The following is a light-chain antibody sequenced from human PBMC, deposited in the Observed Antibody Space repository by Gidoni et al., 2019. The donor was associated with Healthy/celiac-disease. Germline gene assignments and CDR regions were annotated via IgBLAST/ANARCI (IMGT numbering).Light chain of an antibody. CDR1: QSVSSN. CDR2: GAS. V-gene: IGKV3-15*01. J-gene: IGKJ1*01. CDR3: QQSGT. Sequence: EIVMTQSPATLSVSQGERATLSCRASQSVSSNLAGYQQKPGQAPRLLISGASTRATGIPARFSGSRSVTEFTLTISSLPSEDFAVSYCQQSGTFGQGTKVEIK.